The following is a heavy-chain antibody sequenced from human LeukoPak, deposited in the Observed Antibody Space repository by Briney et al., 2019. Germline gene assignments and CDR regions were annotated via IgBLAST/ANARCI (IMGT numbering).Heavy chain of an antibody. J-gene: IGHJ4*02. CDR1: GGSISSSSYY. CDR2: IYYSGST. V-gene: IGHV4-39*01. CDR3: AKIPHHPPGTDFQESSGGY. Sequence: SETLSLTCTVSGGSISSSSYYWGWIRQPPGKGLEWIGSIYYSGSTYYNPSLKSRVTISVDTSKNQFSLKLSSVTAADTAVYFFAKIPHHPPGTDFQESSGGYLGQGTPVTVSS. D-gene: IGHD1-1*01.